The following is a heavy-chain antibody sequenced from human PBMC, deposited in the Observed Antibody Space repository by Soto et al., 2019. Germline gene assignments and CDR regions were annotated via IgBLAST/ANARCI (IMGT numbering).Heavy chain of an antibody. CDR3: ARDSSWIQLWFTPDY. Sequence: QVQLVESGGGVVQPGRSLRLSCAASGFTFSSYAMHWVRQAPGKGLEWVAVISYDGSNKYYADSVKGRFTTSRDNSKNTLYLQMNSLRAEDTAVYYCARDSSWIQLWFTPDYWGQGTLVTVSS. J-gene: IGHJ4*02. CDR2: ISYDGSNK. CDR1: GFTFSSYA. D-gene: IGHD5-18*01. V-gene: IGHV3-30-3*01.